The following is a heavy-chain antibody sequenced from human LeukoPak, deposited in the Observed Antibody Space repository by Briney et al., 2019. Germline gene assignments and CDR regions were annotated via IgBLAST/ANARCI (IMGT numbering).Heavy chain of an antibody. CDR2: IIPILGTA. CDR3: ASSGDSGSYYASFDY. D-gene: IGHD3-10*01. J-gene: IGHJ4*02. CDR1: GGTFSSYA. V-gene: IGHV1-69*13. Sequence: ASVKVSCKASGGTFSSYAISWVRQAPGQGREWVGGIIPILGTANYAQKFQGRVTITADESTSTAYMELSSLRSEDTAVYYCASSGDSGSYYASFDYWGQGTLVTVSS.